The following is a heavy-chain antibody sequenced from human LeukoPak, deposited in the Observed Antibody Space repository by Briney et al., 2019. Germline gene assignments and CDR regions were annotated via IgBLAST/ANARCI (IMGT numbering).Heavy chain of an antibody. CDR2: IFHSGIA. CDR3: AGGGEAWELLGY. D-gene: IGHD3-10*02. CDR1: GGSITNNHY. J-gene: IGHJ4*02. V-gene: IGHV4-4*02. Sequence: SETLSLTCAVSGGSITNNHYWTWVRQPPGRGLEWIADIFHSGIANYNPSLKSRVTISTDKSKNQFSLTLSSVTAADTAVYYCAGGGEAWELLGYWGQGTLVTVSS.